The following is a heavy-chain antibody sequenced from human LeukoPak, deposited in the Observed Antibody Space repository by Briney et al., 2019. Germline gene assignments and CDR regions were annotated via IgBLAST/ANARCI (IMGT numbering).Heavy chain of an antibody. CDR3: ARGVPEYSGYDSPQGFDY. CDR1: GFTFSSYW. D-gene: IGHD5-12*01. V-gene: IGHV3-74*01. J-gene: IGHJ4*02. CDR2: INSDGSST. Sequence: GGSLRLSCAASGFTFSSYWMHWVRHAPGKGLVWVSRINSDGSSTSYADSVKGRFTISRGNAKNTLYLQMNSLRAEDTAVYYCARGVPEYSGYDSPQGFDYWGQGTLVTVSS.